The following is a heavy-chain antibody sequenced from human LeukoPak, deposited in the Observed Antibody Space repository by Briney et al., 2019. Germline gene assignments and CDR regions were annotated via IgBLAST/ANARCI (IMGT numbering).Heavy chain of an antibody. J-gene: IGHJ4*02. Sequence: PGGSLRLSCAAAGFTFSSYSMNWVRQAPGKGLEWISYIGISSGNTKYADSVKGRFTISGDKAKNSVYLQMNSLRVEDTAVCYCARDTKYAFDNWGQGTLVTVSS. CDR1: GFTFSSYS. V-gene: IGHV3-48*01. CDR2: IGISSGNT. D-gene: IGHD2-2*01. CDR3: ARDTKYAFDN.